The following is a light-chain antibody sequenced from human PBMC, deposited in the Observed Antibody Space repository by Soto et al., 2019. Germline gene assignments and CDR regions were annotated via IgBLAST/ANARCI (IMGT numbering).Light chain of an antibody. J-gene: IGLJ2*01. CDR2: DVS. CDR3: SSYAGSNLL. CDR1: SSDVGGYYH. V-gene: IGLV2-8*01. Sequence: QSALTQPPSASGSPGQSVTISCTGISSDVGGYYHVSWYQQHPGKAPKLMIYDVSKRPSGVPDRFSGFDSGNTASLTVSGLQADDEADYYCSSYAGSNLLFGGGTKVTVL.